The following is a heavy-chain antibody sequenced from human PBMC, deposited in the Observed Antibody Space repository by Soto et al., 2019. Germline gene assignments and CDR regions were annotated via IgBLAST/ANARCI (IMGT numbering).Heavy chain of an antibody. Sequence: PGESLKISCKGSGYSFTSYWIGWVRQMPVKGLEWMGIIYPGDSDTRYSPSFQGQVTISADKSISTAYLQWSSLKASDTAMYYCARHNVEDYYYYCCMEFWGQGTSVNVSS. CDR3: ARHNVEDYYYYCCMEF. V-gene: IGHV5-51*01. D-gene: IGHD2-21*01. CDR1: GYSFTSYW. J-gene: IGHJ6*01. CDR2: IYPGDSDT.